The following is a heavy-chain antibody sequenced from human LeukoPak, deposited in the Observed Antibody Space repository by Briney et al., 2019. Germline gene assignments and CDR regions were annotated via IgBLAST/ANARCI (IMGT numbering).Heavy chain of an antibody. CDR3: ARSPNYYDSSGYYLNWFDP. Sequence: SETLSLTCAVYDGSFSGYYWSWIRQPPGKGLEWIGEINHSGSTNYNPSLKSRFTISVDTSKNQFSLKLSSVTAADTAVYYCARSPNYYDSSGYYLNWFDPWGQGTLVTVSS. CDR1: DGSFSGYY. J-gene: IGHJ5*02. V-gene: IGHV4-34*01. D-gene: IGHD3-22*01. CDR2: INHSGST.